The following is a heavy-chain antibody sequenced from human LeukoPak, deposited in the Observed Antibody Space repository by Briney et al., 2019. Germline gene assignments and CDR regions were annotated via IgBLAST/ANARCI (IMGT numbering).Heavy chain of an antibody. CDR1: GGTFTSYA. CDR3: ARAYYYGSGERIDAFDI. Sequence: SVKVSCKASGGTFTSYAISWVRQAPGQGLEWMGGIIPIFGTANYAQKFQGRVTITTDASTSPACMELSRLRSEDTAVYYCARAYYYGSGERIDAFDIWGQGTMVTVSS. V-gene: IGHV1-69*05. CDR2: IIPIFGTA. J-gene: IGHJ3*02. D-gene: IGHD3-10*01.